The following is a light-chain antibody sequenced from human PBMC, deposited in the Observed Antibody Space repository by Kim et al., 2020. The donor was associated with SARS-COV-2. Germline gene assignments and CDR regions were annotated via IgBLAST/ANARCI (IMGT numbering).Light chain of an antibody. CDR2: GKN. V-gene: IGLV3-19*01. J-gene: IGLJ2*01. Sequence: SSELTQDPAVSVALGQTVRITCQGDSLRSYYANWYQQKPGQAPILVICGKNNRPSGIPDRFSGSSSGNTASLTITGAQAEDEADYYCNSRDTSGNHLRVFGGGTQLTVL. CDR3: NSRDTSGNHLRV. CDR1: SLRSYY.